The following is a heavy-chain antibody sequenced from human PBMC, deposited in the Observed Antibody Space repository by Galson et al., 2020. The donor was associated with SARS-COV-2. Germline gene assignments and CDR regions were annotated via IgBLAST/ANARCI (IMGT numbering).Heavy chain of an antibody. D-gene: IGHD5-12*01. CDR2: IKQDGSEK. J-gene: IGHJ4*02. V-gene: IGHV3-7*01. Sequence: QLGESLKISCGASGFTFSTYWMSWVRQAPGKGLEWVANIKQDGSEKHYVDSVEGRFTISRDNARNSLFLQMNSLRAEDTAVYYCAAGAGYSRFWGQGILVTVSS. CDR3: AAGAGYSRF. CDR1: GFTFSTYW.